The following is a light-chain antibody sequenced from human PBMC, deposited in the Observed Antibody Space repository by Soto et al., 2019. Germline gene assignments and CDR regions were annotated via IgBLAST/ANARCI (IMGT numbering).Light chain of an antibody. CDR1: QGISSY. CDR2: AAS. V-gene: IGKV1-8*01. J-gene: IGKJ1*01. CDR3: QQYYSYTWT. Sequence: AIRMTQSPSSLSASTGDRVTITCRASQGISSYLAWYQQKPGKAPKLLIYAASTLQSGVPSRFSGSGSGTDFTLTISCLQSEDFATYYCQQYYSYTWTFGPGTKVDIK.